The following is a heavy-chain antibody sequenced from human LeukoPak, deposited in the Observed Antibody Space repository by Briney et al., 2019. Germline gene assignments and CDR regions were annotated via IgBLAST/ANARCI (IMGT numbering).Heavy chain of an antibody. CDR2: IIPIFGTA. Sequence: SVKVSCKASGGTFSSYAISWVRQAPGQGLEWMGGIIPIFGTANYAQKFQGRVTITADESTSTAYMELSSLRSEDTAVYYCARDSGIVVDLGSEYYFDYWGQGTLVTVSS. J-gene: IGHJ4*02. CDR3: ARDSGIVVDLGSEYYFDY. V-gene: IGHV1-69*13. CDR1: GGTFSSYA. D-gene: IGHD3-22*01.